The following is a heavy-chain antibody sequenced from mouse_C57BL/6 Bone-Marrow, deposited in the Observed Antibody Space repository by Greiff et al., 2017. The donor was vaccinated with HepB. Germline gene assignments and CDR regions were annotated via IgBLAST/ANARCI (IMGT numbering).Heavy chain of an antibody. D-gene: IGHD1-1*01. CDR2: IYPGSGNT. CDR1: GYTFTDYY. Sequence: VQVVESGAELVRPGASVKLSCKASGYTFTDYYINWVKQRPGQGLEWIARIYPGSGNTYYNEKFKGKATLTAEKSSSTAYMQLSSLTSEDSAVYFCARRRHYYGSSYDYAMDYWGQGTSVTVSS. J-gene: IGHJ4*01. CDR3: ARRRHYYGSSYDYAMDY. V-gene: IGHV1-76*01.